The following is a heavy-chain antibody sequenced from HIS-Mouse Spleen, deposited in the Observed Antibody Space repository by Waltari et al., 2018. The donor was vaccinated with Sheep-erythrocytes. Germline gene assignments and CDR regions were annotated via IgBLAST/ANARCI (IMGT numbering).Heavy chain of an antibody. CDR2: IYYSGST. D-gene: IGHD3-22*01. V-gene: IGHV4-39*07. CDR1: GGSISSSSYY. J-gene: IGHJ3*02. Sequence: QLQLQESGPGLVKPSETLSLTCTVSGGSISSSSYYWGWIRQPPGKGLGWIGSIYYSGSTYYNPSLKSRVTISVDTSKNQFSLKLSSVTAADTAVYYCARDLTLYDSSGYYYADAFDIWGQGTMVTVSS. CDR3: ARDLTLYDSSGYYYADAFDI.